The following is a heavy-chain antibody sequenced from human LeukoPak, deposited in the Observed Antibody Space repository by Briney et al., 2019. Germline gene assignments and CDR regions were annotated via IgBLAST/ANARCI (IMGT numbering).Heavy chain of an antibody. CDR1: GFTFTTFT. CDR2: INRGGGGT. V-gene: IGHV3-23*01. J-gene: IGHJ4*02. D-gene: IGHD2-15*01. Sequence: PGGSLRLSCAASGFTFTTFTMNWVRQAPGKGLEWVSAINRGGGGTYYADFVKGRFTISRDNAKNSLYLQMNSLRAEDTAVYYCATGIVVVVAARFDYWGQGTLVTVSS. CDR3: ATGIVVVVAARFDY.